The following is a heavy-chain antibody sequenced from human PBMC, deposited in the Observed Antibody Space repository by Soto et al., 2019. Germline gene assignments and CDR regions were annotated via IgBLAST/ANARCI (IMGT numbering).Heavy chain of an antibody. D-gene: IGHD6-19*01. CDR1: GYTFTGYY. V-gene: IGHV1-2*04. J-gene: IGHJ4*02. CDR2: INPNSGGT. Sequence: ASVKVSCKASGYTFTGYYMHWVRQAPGQGLEWMGWINPNSGGTNYAQKFQGWATMTRDTSISTAYMELSRLRSDDTAVYYCARDFGYSSGWDDYWGQGPLVTVSS. CDR3: ARDFGYSSGWDDY.